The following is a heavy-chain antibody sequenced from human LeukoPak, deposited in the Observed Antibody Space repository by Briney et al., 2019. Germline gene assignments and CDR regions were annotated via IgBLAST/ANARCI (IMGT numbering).Heavy chain of an antibody. CDR3: ARYYYDSSGPY. Sequence: PSETLSLICAVYGGSFSGYYWSWIRQPPGKGLEWIGEINHSGSTNYNPSLKSRVTISVDTSKNQYSLKLSSVTAADTAVYYCARYYYDSSGPYWGQGTLVTVSS. D-gene: IGHD3-22*01. V-gene: IGHV4-34*01. J-gene: IGHJ4*02. CDR2: INHSGST. CDR1: GGSFSGYY.